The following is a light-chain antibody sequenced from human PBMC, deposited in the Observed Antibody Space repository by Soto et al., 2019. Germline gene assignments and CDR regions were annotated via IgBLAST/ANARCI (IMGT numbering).Light chain of an antibody. V-gene: IGKV1-5*01. J-gene: IGKJ1*01. CDR3: QQYKSPPWT. Sequence: DIQMTQSPSTLSADAGDRVIITCRASQSVSKWLAWYQQKPGKAPTLLMYDASNLQGGVPFRFSGSGSGTEFTLTISDLQPDDFATYYCQQYKSPPWTLGQGTKV. CDR1: QSVSKW. CDR2: DAS.